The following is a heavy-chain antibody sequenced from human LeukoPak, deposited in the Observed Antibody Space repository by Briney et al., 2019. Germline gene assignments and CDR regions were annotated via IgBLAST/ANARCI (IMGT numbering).Heavy chain of an antibody. J-gene: IGHJ3*02. D-gene: IGHD5-12*01. V-gene: IGHV4-4*07. Sequence: SETLSLTCTVSGGSISSYYWSWIRQPAGKGLEWIGRIYTSGSTNYNPSLKSRVTISVDKSKNQFSLKLSSVTAADTAVYYCARDLPDIVATDADALDIWGQGTMVTVSS. CDR2: IYTSGST. CDR1: GGSISSYY. CDR3: ARDLPDIVATDADALDI.